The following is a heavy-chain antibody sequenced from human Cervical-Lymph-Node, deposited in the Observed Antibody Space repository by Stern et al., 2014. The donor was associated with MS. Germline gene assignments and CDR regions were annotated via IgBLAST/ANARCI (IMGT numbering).Heavy chain of an antibody. V-gene: IGHV1-2*02. Sequence: VQLGQSGTEVKKPGASVKVSCKTSGYNFIEYYIHWVRQAPGQGLEWMGWVNPNNGDTNYAQKFRGRVAMTSDTSINTTYMELNGLTSGDTGIYYCARVRDYWGQGALVIVSS. CDR3: ARVRDY. CDR1: GYNFIEYY. J-gene: IGHJ4*02. CDR2: VNPNNGDT.